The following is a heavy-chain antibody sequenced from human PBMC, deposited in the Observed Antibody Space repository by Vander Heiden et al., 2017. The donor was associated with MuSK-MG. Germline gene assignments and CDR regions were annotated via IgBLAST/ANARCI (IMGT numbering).Heavy chain of an antibody. V-gene: IGHV4-39*01. CDR2: IYYSETT. Sequence: QLQLQESGPGLVKPSETLSLTRPASGGFISRSSYYWDWNRQPPGKGLEWIGGIYYSETTYYSPSLKSRVTISLDTSKSQFSLKLSSVSAADTAVYYCARHGPYGVQRRFDPWGQGTLVTVSS. CDR1: GGFISRSSYY. CDR3: ARHGPYGVQRRFDP. J-gene: IGHJ5*02. D-gene: IGHD1-1*01.